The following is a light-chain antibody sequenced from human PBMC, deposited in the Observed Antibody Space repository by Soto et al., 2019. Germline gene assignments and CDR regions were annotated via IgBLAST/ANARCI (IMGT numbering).Light chain of an antibody. CDR1: SSDVGGYNY. J-gene: IGLJ1*01. Sequence: QSALTQPASVSGSPGQSITISCTGTSSDVGGYNYVSWYQQHPGKAPKLMIYDVSNRPSGVSNRFSGSKSGNTASLTISGSKVEDGADNYFSLKPSRSPCVFGPGTKLTAL. CDR2: DVS. V-gene: IGLV2-14*01. CDR3: SLKPSRSPCV.